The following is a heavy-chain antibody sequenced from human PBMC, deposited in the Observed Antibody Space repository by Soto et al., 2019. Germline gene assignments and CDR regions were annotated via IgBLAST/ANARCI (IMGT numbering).Heavy chain of an antibody. V-gene: IGHV4-59*02. D-gene: IGHD3-22*01. CDR3: ARTYDDSGPNSGGYGFDI. CDR1: GGSVSTYY. CDR2: IYYSGST. Sequence: TCTVSGGSVSTYYWSWIRQPPGKGLEWIAYIYYSGSTSYNPSLKSRVTISLDTSKNQFSLKLSSVTAADTAVYYCARTYDDSGPNSGGYGFDIWGPGTMVTVSS. J-gene: IGHJ3*02.